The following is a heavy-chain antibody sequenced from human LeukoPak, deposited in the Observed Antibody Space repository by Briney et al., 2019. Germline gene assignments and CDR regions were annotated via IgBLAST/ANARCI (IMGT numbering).Heavy chain of an antibody. Sequence: SETLSLTCTVSGGSTSSHPWSWIRQPPGKGLEWIAYIYSSGSTNYNPSLKSRVAISVDTSMNQFSLRLSSVTAADTAVYYCARGGSYRGGFDFWGQGALLTVSS. CDR3: ARGGSYRGGFDF. CDR1: GGSTSSHP. D-gene: IGHD1-26*01. CDR2: IYSSGST. V-gene: IGHV4-59*11. J-gene: IGHJ4*02.